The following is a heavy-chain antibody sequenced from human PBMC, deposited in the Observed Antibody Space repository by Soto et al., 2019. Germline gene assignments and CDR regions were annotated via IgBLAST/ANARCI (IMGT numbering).Heavy chain of an antibody. CDR1: GGSISSYY. CDR2: IYYSGST. V-gene: IGHV4-59*01. J-gene: IGHJ6*02. Sequence: PSETLSLTCTVSGGSISSYYWSWIRQPPGKGLEWIGYIYYSGSTNYNPSLKSRVTISVDTSKNQFSLKLSSVTAAGTAVYYCARVHSGYCSGGSCPWSYYYYGMDVWGQGTTVTVSS. CDR3: ARVHSGYCSGGSCPWSYYYYGMDV. D-gene: IGHD2-15*01.